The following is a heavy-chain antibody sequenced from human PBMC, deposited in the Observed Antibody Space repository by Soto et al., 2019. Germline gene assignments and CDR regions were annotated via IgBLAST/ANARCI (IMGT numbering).Heavy chain of an antibody. D-gene: IGHD2-8*02. V-gene: IGHV1-3*01. J-gene: IGHJ4*02. CDR2: ISADNGNT. CDR3: ARAGRVVWSHPYFDY. CDR1: GYTFTSYA. Sequence: ASVKVSCKASGYTFTSYAMHWVRQAPGQRLEWMGWISADNGNTKYAQKLQGRVTMTTDTSTSTAYMELSSLRSEDTAVYYCARAGRVVWSHPYFDYWGQGTLVTVSS.